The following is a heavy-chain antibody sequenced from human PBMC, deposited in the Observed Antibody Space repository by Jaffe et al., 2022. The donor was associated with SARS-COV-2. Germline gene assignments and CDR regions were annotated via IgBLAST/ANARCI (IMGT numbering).Heavy chain of an antibody. CDR1: GFTFTNYW. CDR2: IDEGGSGR. CDR3: GTAAMGRGEKWFAP. V-gene: IGHV3-7*01. J-gene: IGHJ5*02. D-gene: IGHD2-2*01. Sequence: EVQLVESGGGLVQPGGSLRLSCVASGFTFTNYWMTWVRQAPGKGPEWVANIDEGGSGRYYVDSVKGRFTISRDNTKNSLYLEMNSLRTEDTALYSCGTAAMGRGEKWFAPWGLGTLVTVSS.